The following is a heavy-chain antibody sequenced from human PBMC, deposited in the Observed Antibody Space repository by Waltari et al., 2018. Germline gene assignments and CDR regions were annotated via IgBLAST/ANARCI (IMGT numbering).Heavy chain of an antibody. J-gene: IGHJ3*01. Sequence: QVKLQESGPGLVRPSETLSLTCIVSYQSIKSGFYWGWLRLPPGKGLEWIGSVYHSGATYYNPSLSSRVTISVDTSKNQVFLRLASVTAADTGMYYCARDHSTSWSHDAYDVWGPGTMVTVAS. CDR2: VYHSGAT. CDR3: ARDHSTSWSHDAYDV. V-gene: IGHV4-38-2*02. CDR1: YQSIKSGFY. D-gene: IGHD2-2*01.